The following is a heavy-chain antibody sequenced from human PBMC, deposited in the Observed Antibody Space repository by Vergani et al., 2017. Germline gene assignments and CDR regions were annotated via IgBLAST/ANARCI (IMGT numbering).Heavy chain of an antibody. Sequence: EVQLVESGGGLVQPGGSLRLSCPASRFPFSLFHMNWVRPPPGTGLVWLSYISSSGSTIYYEDSVKGRFTISRDNAKNSLYLQMNSLRAEDTAVYYCAREVVAAIDYWGQGTLVTVSS. V-gene: IGHV3-48*03. CDR2: ISSSGSTI. J-gene: IGHJ4*02. CDR1: RFPFSLFH. D-gene: IGHD2-15*01. CDR3: AREVVAAIDY.